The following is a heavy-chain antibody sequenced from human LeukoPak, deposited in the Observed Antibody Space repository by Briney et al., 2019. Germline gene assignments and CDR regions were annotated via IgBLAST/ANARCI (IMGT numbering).Heavy chain of an antibody. CDR1: GFTFSSYS. CDR2: ISGSGGST. D-gene: IGHD3-9*01. Sequence: SGGSLRLSCAASGFTFSSYSMNWVRQAPGKGLEWVSAISGSGGSTYYADSVKGRFTISRDNSKNTLYLQMNSLRAEDTAVYYCAKDRYYDILTGYLGAFDIWGQGTVVTVSS. V-gene: IGHV3-23*01. CDR3: AKDRYYDILTGYLGAFDI. J-gene: IGHJ3*02.